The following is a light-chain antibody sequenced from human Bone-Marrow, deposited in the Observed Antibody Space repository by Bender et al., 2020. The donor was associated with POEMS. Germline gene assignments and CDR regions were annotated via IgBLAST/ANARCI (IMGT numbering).Light chain of an antibody. V-gene: IGLV1-44*01. CDR2: SDN. Sequence: HSVLTQPPSASGTPGPRVTISCSGSNSNIVTTAVNWYQHFPGTAPKLLIYSDNQRPSGVPDRFYDFKSGTSASLAISGLQSEDEADYYSEAWDAGLGGRGFGGGTKMTV. CDR1: NSNIVTTA. CDR3: EAWDAGLGGRG. J-gene: IGLJ3*02.